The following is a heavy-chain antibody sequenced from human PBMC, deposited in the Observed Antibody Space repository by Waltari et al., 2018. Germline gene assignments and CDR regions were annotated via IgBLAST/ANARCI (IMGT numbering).Heavy chain of an antibody. D-gene: IGHD6-19*01. Sequence: QVQLQESGPGLVKPSETLSLTCTVSGGSISGFYWSWLRQPPGKGLEWIGSIFYSGNTNYNSSLQSRVTISLDTSKKQFSLKLTSVTAADTAVYYCARDYSSGWSRPFDIWGQGTMVTVSS. CDR3: ARDYSSGWSRPFDI. CDR2: IFYSGNT. J-gene: IGHJ3*02. V-gene: IGHV4-59*01. CDR1: GGSISGFY.